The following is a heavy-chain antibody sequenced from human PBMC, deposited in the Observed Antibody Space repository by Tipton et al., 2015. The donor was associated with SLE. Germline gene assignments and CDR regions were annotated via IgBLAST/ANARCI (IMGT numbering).Heavy chain of an antibody. Sequence: GSLRLSCAASGFTFSSYAMSWVRQAPGKGLEWVPVIYSGGSTYYADSVKGRFTFSRDGSKNTLYLQMNSLRAEDTAVYYCAKDGAGTYFQHWGQGTLVPVSS. J-gene: IGHJ1*01. V-gene: IGHV3-23*03. CDR2: IYSGGST. CDR3: AKDGAGTYFQH. CDR1: GFTFSSYA. D-gene: IGHD6-13*01.